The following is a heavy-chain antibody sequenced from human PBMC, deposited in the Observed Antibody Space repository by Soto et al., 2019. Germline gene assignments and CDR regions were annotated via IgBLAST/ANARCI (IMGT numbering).Heavy chain of an antibody. CDR3: ARDNRGTFDY. V-gene: IGHV3-7*03. Sequence: PXVSLRLSCAASGFTFSNSWMTWVRQAPGKGLEWVANMNQDGSEKYYEDSVKGRFTISRDNAKNSLSLQMNSLRAEDTAVYFCARDNRGTFDYWGQGALVTVSS. CDR2: MNQDGSEK. CDR1: GFTFSNSW. D-gene: IGHD7-27*01. J-gene: IGHJ4*02.